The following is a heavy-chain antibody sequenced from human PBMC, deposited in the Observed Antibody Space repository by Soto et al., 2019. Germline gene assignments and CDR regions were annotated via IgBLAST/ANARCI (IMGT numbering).Heavy chain of an antibody. CDR2: IYWNDDK. CDR3: AHSQTYYDFWSGYYSPYYYYYGMDV. D-gene: IGHD3-3*01. V-gene: IGHV2-5*01. CDR1: GFSLSTSGVG. J-gene: IGHJ6*02. Sequence: SGPTLVNTTQTLTLTCTFSGFSLSTSGVGVGWIRQPPGKALEWLALIYWNDDKRYSPSLKSRLTITKDTSKNQVVLTMTNMDPVDTATYYCAHSQTYYDFWSGYYSPYYYYYGMDVWGQGTTVTVSS.